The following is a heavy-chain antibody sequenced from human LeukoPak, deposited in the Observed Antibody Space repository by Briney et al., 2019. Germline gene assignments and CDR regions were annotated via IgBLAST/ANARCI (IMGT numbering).Heavy chain of an antibody. V-gene: IGHV3-48*01. Sequence: PGGSLRLSCAASGFTFSSYSMNWVRQAPGKGLEWVSSISSSSSAIYYADSVKGRFTISRDNAKNSLYLQMNSLRAEDTAVYCYAGPSGDSGGRYYYYYMDVWGKGTTVTVSS. CDR2: ISSSSSAI. CDR1: GFTFSSYS. J-gene: IGHJ6*03. D-gene: IGHD1-26*01. CDR3: AGPSGDSGGRYYYYYMDV.